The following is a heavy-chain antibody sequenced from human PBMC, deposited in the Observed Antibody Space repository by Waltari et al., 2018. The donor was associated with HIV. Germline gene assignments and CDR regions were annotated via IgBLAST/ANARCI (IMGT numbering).Heavy chain of an antibody. Sequence: QVQLQESGPGLVKPSETLSLTCSVSGGSIGSYYWSWIRQPAGKGLEWIGHISASGSTNYNPSFKSRVIMSVDTSKNHFSLKLSFVTAADTAFYYCARDLVGASLRYFDLWGRGTLVTVSS. CDR2: ISASGST. CDR1: GGSIGSYY. V-gene: IGHV4-4*07. J-gene: IGHJ2*01. D-gene: IGHD1-26*01. CDR3: ARDLVGASLRYFDL.